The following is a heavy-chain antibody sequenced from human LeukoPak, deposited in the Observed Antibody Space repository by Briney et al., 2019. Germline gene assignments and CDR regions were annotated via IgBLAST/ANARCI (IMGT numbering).Heavy chain of an antibody. V-gene: IGHV3-21*01. CDR1: GFDFSTYA. D-gene: IGHD5-12*01. CDR2: ISTMSNCI. Sequence: GGSLRLSCAASGFDFSTYAINWVRQAPGKGLEWVSSISTMSNCIFYGDSVKGRFTISRDNAKNSVYLQMNSLRPEDTAVYYCSRDRLGGLDLWGQGTLVTVSS. CDR3: SRDRLGGLDL. J-gene: IGHJ5*02.